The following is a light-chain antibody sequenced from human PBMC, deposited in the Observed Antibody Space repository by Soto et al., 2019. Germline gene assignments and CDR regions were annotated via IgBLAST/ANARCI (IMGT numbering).Light chain of an antibody. CDR1: QSVNSF. CDR2: DAS. Sequence: EIVLTQSPATLSLSPGERATLSCRASQSVNSFLAWYQQKPGQAPRLLIYDASNRATGIPARFSGGGSGTDFTLTISSLEPEDSALYYCQQRTLWHPLTFGGGSKVEIK. V-gene: IGKV3-11*01. CDR3: QQRTLWHPLT. J-gene: IGKJ4*01.